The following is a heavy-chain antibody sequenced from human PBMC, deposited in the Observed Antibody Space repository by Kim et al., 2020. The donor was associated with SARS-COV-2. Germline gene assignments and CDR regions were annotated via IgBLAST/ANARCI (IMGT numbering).Heavy chain of an antibody. Sequence: NKFYADSVKGRFTISRDHSRNRVDLQLNTLRAEDTAVYYCARGGEQLVSWGQGTLVTVSS. CDR2: NK. V-gene: IGHV3-33*01. D-gene: IGHD6-6*01. CDR3: ARGGEQLVS. J-gene: IGHJ4*02.